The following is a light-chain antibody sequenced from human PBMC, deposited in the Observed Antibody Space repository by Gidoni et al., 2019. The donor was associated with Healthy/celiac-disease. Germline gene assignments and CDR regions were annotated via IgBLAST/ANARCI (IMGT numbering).Light chain of an antibody. CDR3: QQYGSSPR. V-gene: IGKV3-20*01. CDR2: GAS. Sequence: EIVLTQSPGTLSLSPGARATLSCRASQSVSSSYLAWYQQKPGQAPRLLIYGASSRATVIPDRFSGSGSGTDFTLTISRLEPEDFAVYYCQQYGSSPRFGQGTKVEIK. J-gene: IGKJ1*01. CDR1: QSVSSSY.